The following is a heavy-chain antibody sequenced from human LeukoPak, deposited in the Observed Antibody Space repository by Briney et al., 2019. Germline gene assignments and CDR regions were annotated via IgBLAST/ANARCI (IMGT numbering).Heavy chain of an antibody. CDR1: GFTFSSYA. Sequence: GGSLRLSCAASGFTFSSYAMSWVRQAPGKGLEWVSAISGSGGTTYYADSVKGRFTISRDNSKSTLYVQMNSLRSEDTAVYYCARSSVYSSSWYAYYFDYWGQGTLVTVSS. CDR3: ARSSVYSSSWYAYYFDY. D-gene: IGHD6-13*01. V-gene: IGHV3-23*01. J-gene: IGHJ4*02. CDR2: ISGSGGTT.